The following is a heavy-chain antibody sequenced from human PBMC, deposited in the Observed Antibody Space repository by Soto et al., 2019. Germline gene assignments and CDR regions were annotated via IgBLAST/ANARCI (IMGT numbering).Heavy chain of an antibody. CDR2: INAGNGNT. CDR3: ARDRYSSSWKLAEYFQH. CDR1: GYTFTSYA. J-gene: IGHJ1*01. Sequence: GASVKVSCKASGYTFTSYAMHWVRQAPGQRLEWMGWINAGNGNTKYSQKFQGRVTITRDTSASTAYMELSSLRSEDTAVYYCARDRYSSSWKLAEYFQHWGQGTLVTVSS. D-gene: IGHD6-13*01. V-gene: IGHV1-3*01.